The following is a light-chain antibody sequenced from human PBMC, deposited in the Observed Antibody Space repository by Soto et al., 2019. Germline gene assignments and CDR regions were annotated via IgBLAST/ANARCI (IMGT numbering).Light chain of an antibody. CDR1: QSVSSSY. CDR2: GAS. CDR3: QQSGSSPLYT. J-gene: IGKJ2*01. V-gene: IGKV3-20*01. Sequence: EIVLTQSPGTLSLSPGERATLSCRASQSVSSSYLAWYQQKPGQAPRLLIYGASSRATGISDRFSGSVSGTDFTLSISRLEPEYFAVYSCQQSGSSPLYTFGQVTKLEIK.